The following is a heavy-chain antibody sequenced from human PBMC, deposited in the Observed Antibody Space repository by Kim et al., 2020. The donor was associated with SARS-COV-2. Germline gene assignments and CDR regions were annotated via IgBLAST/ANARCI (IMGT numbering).Heavy chain of an antibody. J-gene: IGHJ4*02. V-gene: IGHV3-23*01. Sequence: ADSVKGQFTISRDNSKNTLYLQLNSLRAEDTAVYYCAIVASKLRFLNFEYWGQGTLVTVSP. CDR3: AIVASKLRFLNFEY. D-gene: IGHD3-3*01.